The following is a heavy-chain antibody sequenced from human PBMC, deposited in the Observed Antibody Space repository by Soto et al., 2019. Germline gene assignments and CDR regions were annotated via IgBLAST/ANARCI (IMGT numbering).Heavy chain of an antibody. Sequence: GGSLRLSCASSGFTFGNYAMHWVRQAPGKGLEWVAVISYDGIKKYYADSVKGRFTISRDNSKNTLYLQMNSLRAEDTAVYYCAKSVYNWNDGFFDYWGQGTLVTVSS. CDR3: AKSVYNWNDGFFDY. CDR2: ISYDGIKK. CDR1: GFTFGNYA. D-gene: IGHD1-1*01. V-gene: IGHV3-30-3*02. J-gene: IGHJ4*02.